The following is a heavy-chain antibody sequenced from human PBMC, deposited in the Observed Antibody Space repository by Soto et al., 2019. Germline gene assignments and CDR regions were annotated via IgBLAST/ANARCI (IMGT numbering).Heavy chain of an antibody. Sequence: ILSCAASGFTVSSNYMSWVRQAPGKGLEWVSVIYSGGSTYYADSVKGRFTISRDNSKNTLYLQMNSLRAEDTAVYYCARDSGTPPYYYGMDVWGQGTTVTVSS. CDR1: GFTVSSNY. D-gene: IGHD1-1*01. J-gene: IGHJ6*02. V-gene: IGHV3-53*01. CDR3: ARDSGTPPYYYGMDV. CDR2: IYSGGST.